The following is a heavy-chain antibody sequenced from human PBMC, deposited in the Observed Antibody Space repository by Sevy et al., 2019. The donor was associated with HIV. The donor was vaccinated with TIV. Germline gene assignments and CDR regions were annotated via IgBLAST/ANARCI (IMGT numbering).Heavy chain of an antibody. J-gene: IGHJ4*02. D-gene: IGHD3-22*01. CDR3: AKDVRYDSSGYFDY. Sequence: GGSLRLSCAASRFTLRSYAMSWVRQAPGKGLEWVSVISGSGVSTYYADSVKGRFTISRDNSKNTLYLQMNSLRAEDTAIYYCAKDVRYDSSGYFDYWGQGILVTVSS. CDR2: ISGSGVST. CDR1: RFTLRSYA. V-gene: IGHV3-23*01.